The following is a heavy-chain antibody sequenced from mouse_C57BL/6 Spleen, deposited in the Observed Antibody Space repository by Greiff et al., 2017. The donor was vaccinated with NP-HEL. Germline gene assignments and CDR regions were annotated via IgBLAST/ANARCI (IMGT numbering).Heavy chain of an antibody. CDR1: GYTFTDYY. CDR2: INPNNGGT. V-gene: IGHV1-19*01. J-gene: IGHJ2*01. Sequence: EVQLQQSGPALVKPGASVKMSCKASGYTFTDYYMNWVKQSHGKSLEWIGIINPNNGGTSYNQKFKGKATLTVDKSSNTAYMELNSLTSEDSAVYYCARDGSNWYYFDCWGQGTTLTVSS. D-gene: IGHD1-1*01. CDR3: ARDGSNWYYFDC.